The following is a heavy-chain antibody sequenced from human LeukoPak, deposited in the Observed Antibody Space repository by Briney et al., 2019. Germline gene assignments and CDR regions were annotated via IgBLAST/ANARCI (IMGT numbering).Heavy chain of an antibody. CDR1: GFTFSAYS. J-gene: IGHJ2*01. D-gene: IGHD6-19*01. CDR2: ISSSITTV. CDR3: VRDSPSGFFDL. Sequence: GSLRLSCAASGFTFSAYSMNWVRQAPGKGLEWVSYISSSITTVYYADSVRGRFTISRDNAKNSLYLQMNSLRVEDTAVYYCVRDSPSGFFDLWGRGTLVTVSS. V-gene: IGHV3-48*01.